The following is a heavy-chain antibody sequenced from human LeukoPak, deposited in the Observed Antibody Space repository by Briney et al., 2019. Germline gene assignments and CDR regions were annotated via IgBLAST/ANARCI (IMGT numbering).Heavy chain of an antibody. CDR2: IIPIFGTA. D-gene: IGHD2/OR15-2a*01. V-gene: IGHV1-69*05. J-gene: IGHJ5*02. CDR1: GGTFSSYA. CDR3: ARPLGSLKEYWWFDP. Sequence: GASVKVSCKASGGTFSSYAISWVRQAPGQGLEWMGGIIPIFGTANYAQKFQGRVTMTRDTSINTVYMELTRLRSDDTAVYYCARPLGSLKEYWWFDPWGQGTLVTVSS.